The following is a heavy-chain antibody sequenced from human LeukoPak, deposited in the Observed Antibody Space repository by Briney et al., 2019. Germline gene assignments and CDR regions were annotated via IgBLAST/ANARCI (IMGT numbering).Heavy chain of an antibody. CDR3: ARRRGTGTPEDY. D-gene: IGHD1-1*01. V-gene: IGHV4-39*01. CDR2: IYHSGST. J-gene: IGHJ4*02. CDR1: GGSISSSSYY. Sequence: SETLSLTCTVSGGSISSSSYYWGWIRQPPGKGLEWIGSIYHSGSTYYNPSLKSRVPISVDTSKNQFSLKLSSVTAADTAVYYCARRRGTGTPEDYWGQGTLVTVSS.